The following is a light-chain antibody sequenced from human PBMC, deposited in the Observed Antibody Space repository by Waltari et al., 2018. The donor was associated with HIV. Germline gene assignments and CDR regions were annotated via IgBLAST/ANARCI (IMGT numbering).Light chain of an antibody. V-gene: IGKV3-11*01. CDR1: QSVSSY. J-gene: IGKJ4*01. Sequence: EIVLTQSPATLSLSPGERATLSCRASQSVSSYLAWYQQKPGQAPRLLIYDASNRATGIPARVRGSGSGTDFTLTISSLEAEDFAVYYFQQRSNWPPLTFGGGTKVVIK. CDR3: QQRSNWPPLT. CDR2: DAS.